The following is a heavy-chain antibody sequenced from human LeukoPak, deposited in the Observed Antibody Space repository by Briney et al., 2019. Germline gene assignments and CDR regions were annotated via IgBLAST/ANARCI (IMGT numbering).Heavy chain of an antibody. J-gene: IGHJ6*02. Sequence: PGRSLRLSCTASGFTFGDYAMSWVRPAPGKGLEWLGFIRSKTYGGKSEYAASRKGRFTISRDDSKSIAYLQMNSLKTEDTAVYYCSRDLVAASASNYYYYAMDVWGQGTTVTVSS. CDR1: GFTFGDYA. V-gene: IGHV3-49*04. CDR3: SRDLVAASASNYYYYAMDV. D-gene: IGHD6-13*01. CDR2: IRSKTYGGKS.